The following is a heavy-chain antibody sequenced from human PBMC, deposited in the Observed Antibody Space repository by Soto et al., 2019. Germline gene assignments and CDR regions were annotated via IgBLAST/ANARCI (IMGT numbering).Heavy chain of an antibody. V-gene: IGHV4-34*01. Sequence: PSETLSLTCAVYGGSFSGYYWSWIRQPPGKGLEWIGEINHSGSTNYNPSLKSRVTISVDTSKNQFSLKLSSVTAADTAVYYCASTHPAGTIRDYYFDYWGQGTLVTVSS. D-gene: IGHD6-13*01. CDR3: ASTHPAGTIRDYYFDY. CDR1: GGSFSGYY. CDR2: INHSGST. J-gene: IGHJ4*02.